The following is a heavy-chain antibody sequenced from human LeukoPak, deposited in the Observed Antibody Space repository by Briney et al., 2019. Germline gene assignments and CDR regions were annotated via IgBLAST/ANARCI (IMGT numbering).Heavy chain of an antibody. CDR3: AKDIGYCSGGSCYWYYYGMDV. D-gene: IGHD2-15*01. Sequence: PGRSLRLSCAASGFTFDDYAMHWVRQAPGKGLEWVSGISWNSGSIGYADSVKGRFTISRDNAKNSLYLQMNSLGAEDTALYYCAKDIGYCSGGSCYWYYYGMDVWGQGTTVTVSS. CDR1: GFTFDDYA. J-gene: IGHJ6*02. CDR2: ISWNSGSI. V-gene: IGHV3-9*01.